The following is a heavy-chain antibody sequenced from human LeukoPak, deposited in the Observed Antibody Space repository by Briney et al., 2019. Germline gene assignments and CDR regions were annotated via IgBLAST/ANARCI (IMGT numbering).Heavy chain of an antibody. V-gene: IGHV1-24*01. CDR1: GYTLTELS. J-gene: IGHJ4*02. CDR3: ATASIVGATFLY. CDR2: FDPEDGET. Sequence: ASVKVSCKVSGYTLTELSMHWVRQAPGKGLEWMGGFDPEDGETIYAQKFQGRVTVTEDTSTDTAYMELSSLGSEDTAVYYCATASIVGATFLYWGQGTLVTVSS. D-gene: IGHD1-26*01.